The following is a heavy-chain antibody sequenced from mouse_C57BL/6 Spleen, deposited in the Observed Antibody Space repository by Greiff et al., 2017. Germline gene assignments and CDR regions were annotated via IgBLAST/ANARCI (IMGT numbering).Heavy chain of an antibody. CDR2: IHPNSGST. CDR1: GYTFTSYW. CDR3: ARLGYYGSSPYYAMDY. J-gene: IGHJ4*01. D-gene: IGHD1-1*01. V-gene: IGHV1-64*01. Sequence: QVQLQQPGAELVKPGASVKLSCKASGYTFTSYWMHWVKQRPGQGLEWIGMIHPNSGSTNYNEKFKSKDTLTVDKSSSTAYMQLSSLTSEDSAVYYCARLGYYGSSPYYAMDYWGQGTSVTVSS.